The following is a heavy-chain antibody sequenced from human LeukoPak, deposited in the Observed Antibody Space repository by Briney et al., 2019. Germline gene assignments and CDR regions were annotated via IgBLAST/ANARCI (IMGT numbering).Heavy chain of an antibody. CDR2: INPSGGST. J-gene: IGHJ4*02. V-gene: IGHV1-46*01. D-gene: IGHD3-22*01. CDR3: ARDPRPSYDSSVYYYPGDY. CDR1: GYTFTSCY. Sequence: GASLKVSCKASGYTFTSCYMLWGRQAPGQGLEWMAIINPSGGSTRYAKTFQGRVTMTRDTSTSTVYMGLSSLRSEDTAVYYCARDPRPSYDSSVYYYPGDYWGQGTLVTVSS.